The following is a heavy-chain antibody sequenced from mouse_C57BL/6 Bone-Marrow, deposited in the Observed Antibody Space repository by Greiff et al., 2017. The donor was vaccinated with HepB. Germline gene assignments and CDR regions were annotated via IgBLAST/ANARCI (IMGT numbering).Heavy chain of an antibody. J-gene: IGHJ4*01. Sequence: EVLLVESGAGLVKPGGSLKFSCAASGFTFSDYGMHWVRQAPEKGLEWVAYISSGSSTINYADTVKGRFTISRYKAKNTLYLQMTSLRSEDTAMYYCATGAMGYWGQGTSVTVSS. V-gene: IGHV5-17*01. CDR1: GFTFSDYG. CDR2: ISSGSSTI. CDR3: ATGAMGY.